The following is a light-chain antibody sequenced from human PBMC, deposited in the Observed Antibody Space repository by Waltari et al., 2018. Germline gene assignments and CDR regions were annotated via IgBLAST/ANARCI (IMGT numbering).Light chain of an antibody. CDR3: SSYAGSSKGV. J-gene: IGLJ2*01. Sequence: QSALTQPASVSGSPGQSITISCTGTSSDVGNYKRVSWYQQHPGKAPKLMIYAVSKRHSGVSERLSGSKSGDMASLTISGLQPEDEAEYFCSSYAGSSKGVFGGGTKVTVL. V-gene: IGLV2-23*02. CDR2: AVS. CDR1: SSDVGNYKR.